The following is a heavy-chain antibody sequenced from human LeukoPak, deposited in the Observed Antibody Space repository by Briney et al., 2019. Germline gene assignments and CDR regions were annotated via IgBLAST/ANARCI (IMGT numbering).Heavy chain of an antibody. CDR2: VHYSGTA. CDR3: ARGYGDFRVEGRYFHS. J-gene: IGHJ4*02. Sequence: SETLSLTCTVTDGSITNDDWSWVRQPPGKGLEFIGHVHYSGTANYKPSLRSRVTISIATSKQQFFLKLKSVTAADTAVYYCARGYGDFRVEGRYFHSWGQGTLVTVSS. V-gene: IGHV4-59*01. CDR1: DGSITNDD. D-gene: IGHD4-17*01.